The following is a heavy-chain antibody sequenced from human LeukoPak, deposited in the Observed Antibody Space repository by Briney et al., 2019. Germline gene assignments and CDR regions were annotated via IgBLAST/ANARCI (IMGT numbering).Heavy chain of an antibody. V-gene: IGHV3-21*04. J-gene: IGHJ4*02. CDR3: ARDGVDTAMVAY. CDR2: ISSSSSYI. D-gene: IGHD5-18*01. CDR1: GFTFSSYS. Sequence: GGSLRLSCAASGFTFSSYSMNWVRQAPGKGLEWVSSISSSSSYIYYADSVKGRFTISRDNSKNTLYLQMNSLRAEDTAVYYCARDGVDTAMVAYWGQGTLVTVSS.